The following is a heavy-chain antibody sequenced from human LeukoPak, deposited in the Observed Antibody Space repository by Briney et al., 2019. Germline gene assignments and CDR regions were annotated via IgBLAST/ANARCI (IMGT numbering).Heavy chain of an antibody. CDR2: VYNSGST. CDR3: ARLSGSFDL. Sequence: GSLRLSCAASGFTFSSYVMTWVRQAPGKGLEWVGYVYNSGSTNYNPSLKSRVTISEDMSMNQFSLKLSSVTAADTAVYYCARLSGSFDLWGQGTLITVSS. CDR1: GFTFSSYV. J-gene: IGHJ4*02. V-gene: IGHV4-59*08. D-gene: IGHD3-10*01.